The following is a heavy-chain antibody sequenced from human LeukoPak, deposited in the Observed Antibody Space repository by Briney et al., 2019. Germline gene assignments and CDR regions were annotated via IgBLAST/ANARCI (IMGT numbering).Heavy chain of an antibody. Sequence: GGSLRLSYAASGFTFSNYNMNWVRQAPGKGLEWVSSISTSSSYIYYADSVKGRFTISRDNAKNSLYLQMNSLRAEDTAVYYCARDDKGLGDAFDVWGQGTMVTVSS. J-gene: IGHJ3*01. CDR1: GFTFSNYN. CDR2: ISTSSSYI. V-gene: IGHV3-21*01. CDR3: ARDDKGLGDAFDV. D-gene: IGHD3-16*01.